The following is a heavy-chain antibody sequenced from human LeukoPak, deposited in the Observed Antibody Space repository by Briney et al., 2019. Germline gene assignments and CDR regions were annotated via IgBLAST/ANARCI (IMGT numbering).Heavy chain of an antibody. J-gene: IGHJ4*02. D-gene: IGHD4-17*01. Sequence: SETLSLTCAVSGGSISSGGYSWSWIRQPPGKGLEWIGYIYHSGSTYYNPSLKSRVTISVDRSKNQFSLKLSSVTAADTAVYYCARSFSGDYPDYWGRGTLVTVSS. CDR1: GGSISSGGYS. V-gene: IGHV4-30-2*01. CDR3: ARSFSGDYPDY. CDR2: IYHSGST.